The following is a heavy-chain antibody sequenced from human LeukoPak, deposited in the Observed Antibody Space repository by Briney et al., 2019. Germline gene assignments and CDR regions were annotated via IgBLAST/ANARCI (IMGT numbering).Heavy chain of an antibody. V-gene: IGHV1-18*01. CDR1: GYTFTSYG. CDR3: ARDSPEVPAAMWIDY. D-gene: IGHD2-2*01. J-gene: IGHJ4*02. Sequence: ASVKVSCKASGYTFTSYGISWVRQAPGQGLEWTGWISAYNGNTNYAQKLQGRVTMTTDTSTSTAYMELRSLRSDDTAVYYCARDSPEVPAAMWIDYWGQGTLVTVSS. CDR2: ISAYNGNT.